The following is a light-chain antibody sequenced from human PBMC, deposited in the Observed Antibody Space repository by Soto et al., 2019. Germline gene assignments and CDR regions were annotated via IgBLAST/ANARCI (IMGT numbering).Light chain of an antibody. V-gene: IGLV2-14*01. CDR3: TSYSSSSTLDV. J-gene: IGLJ1*01. Sequence: QSALTQPASVSGSPGQSITISCTGTSSDIGGYNFVSWYQQRPGKAPKVLIYEVSYRPSGVSDRFSGSKSGNTASLTISGLQAEDEADYYCTSYSSSSTLDVFGPGTTGNVL. CDR2: EVS. CDR1: SSDIGGYNF.